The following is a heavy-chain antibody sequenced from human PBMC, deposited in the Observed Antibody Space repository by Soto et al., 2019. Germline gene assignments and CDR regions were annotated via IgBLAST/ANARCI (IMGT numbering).Heavy chain of an antibody. V-gene: IGHV4-30-4*01. CDR1: GGSISSGDYY. CDR3: ARGYGSGSYYNLYYYYGMDV. D-gene: IGHD3-10*01. Sequence: LSLTCTVSGGSISSGDYYWSWIRQPPGKGLEWIGYIYYSGSTYYNPSLKSRVTISVDTSKNQFSLKLSSVTAADTAVYYCARGYGSGSYYNLYYYYGMDVWGQGTTVTVSS. CDR2: IYYSGST. J-gene: IGHJ6*02.